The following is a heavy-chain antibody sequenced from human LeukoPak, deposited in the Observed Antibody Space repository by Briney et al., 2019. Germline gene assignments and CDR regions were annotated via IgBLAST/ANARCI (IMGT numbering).Heavy chain of an antibody. J-gene: IGHJ4*02. CDR3: TTDLYYDILTGYYVDY. Sequence: GGSLRPSCAASGFTFSNAWMSWVRQAPGKGLEWVGRIKSKTDGGTTDYAAPVKGRFTISRDDSKNTLYLQMNSLKTEDTAVYYCTTDLYYDILTGYYVDYWGQGTLVTVSS. CDR1: GFTFSNAW. D-gene: IGHD3-9*01. CDR2: IKSKTDGGTT. V-gene: IGHV3-15*01.